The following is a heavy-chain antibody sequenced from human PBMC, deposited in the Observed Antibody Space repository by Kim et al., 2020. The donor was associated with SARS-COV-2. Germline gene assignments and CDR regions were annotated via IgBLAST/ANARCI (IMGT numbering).Heavy chain of an antibody. V-gene: IGHV4-59*09. CDR2: T. J-gene: IGHJ4*02. Sequence: TDYTPTLSSRVTMSVDMSKNQFSMGLSSVTAADTAVYYCARGPNRYYFDYWGQGTLVTVSS. CDR3: ARGPNRYYFDY.